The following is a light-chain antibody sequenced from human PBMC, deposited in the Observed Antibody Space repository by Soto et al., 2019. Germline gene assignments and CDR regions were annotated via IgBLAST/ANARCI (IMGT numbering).Light chain of an antibody. CDR3: SSFTRSTTYV. CDR1: SSDVGGYNY. CDR2: EVS. J-gene: IGLJ1*01. Sequence: QSALTQPASVSGSPEQSITISCTGTSSDVGGYNYVSWYQQHPGKAPKLMIYEVSNRPSGVSNRLSGSKSGNTASLTISGLQAEDEADYYCSSFTRSTTYVFGTGTKLTVL. V-gene: IGLV2-14*01.